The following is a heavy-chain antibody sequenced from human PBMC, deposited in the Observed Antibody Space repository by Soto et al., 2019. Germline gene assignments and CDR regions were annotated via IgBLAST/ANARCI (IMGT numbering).Heavy chain of an antibody. CDR2: MSYDGSNK. V-gene: IGHV3-30*18. Sequence: GGSLRLSCAASAFALSSYGMNWVRQATGKGLEWVAVMSYDGSNKYYADSVKGRFTISRANAKNTLYLQMNSLKAEDTAVYYCAKGGQQSLVTFHDIWGQGTRGTVSS. CDR1: AFALSSYG. CDR3: AKGGQQSLVTFHDI. J-gene: IGHJ3*02. D-gene: IGHD6-19*01.